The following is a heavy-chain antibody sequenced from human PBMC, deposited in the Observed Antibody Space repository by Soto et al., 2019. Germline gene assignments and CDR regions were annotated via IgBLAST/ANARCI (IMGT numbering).Heavy chain of an antibody. CDR2: INEDGSSA. V-gene: IGHV3-74*01. J-gene: IGHJ4*02. Sequence: EVQLEESGGGLVQPGGSLRVSCTASEFTFSGDWMHWVRQAPGKGLVWVSRINEDGSSADYADSVRGRFTISRDNAKNTLFLQMNSLRTEDTAIYYCSRVSSGWPGVDYWGPGTLVTVSS. CDR3: SRVSSGWPGVDY. D-gene: IGHD6-19*01. CDR1: EFTFSGDW.